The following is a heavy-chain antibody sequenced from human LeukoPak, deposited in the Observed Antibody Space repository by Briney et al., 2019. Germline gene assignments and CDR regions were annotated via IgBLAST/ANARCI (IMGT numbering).Heavy chain of an antibody. CDR1: GGSISSGGYY. J-gene: IGHJ4*02. V-gene: IGHV4-30-4*08. CDR3: ASSKYYYDSSGYYPNFDY. Sequence: PSETLSLTCTVSGGSISSGGYYWSWIRQHPGKGLEWVGYIYCSGSPYYYPSLKSRVTISVDTSKNQFSLKLSSVTAADTAVYYCASSKYYYDSSGYYPNFDYWGQGTLVTVSS. CDR2: IYCSGSP. D-gene: IGHD3-22*01.